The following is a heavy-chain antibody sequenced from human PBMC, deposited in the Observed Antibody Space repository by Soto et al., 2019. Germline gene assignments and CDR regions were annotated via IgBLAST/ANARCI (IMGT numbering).Heavy chain of an antibody. CDR3: ARLMVSRGFAY. CDR1: GGSISSTSYY. CDR2: IYYSGST. Sequence: QLQLQESGPGLAKPSETLSLICTVSGGSISSTSYYWGWIRQPPGKGLEWIGNIYYSGSTSYNSSLKSRVTISVDASKNQFSLKLSSVTAADTALYYCARLMVSRGFAYWGQGTLVSVSS. V-gene: IGHV4-39*01. J-gene: IGHJ4*02. D-gene: IGHD2-21*01.